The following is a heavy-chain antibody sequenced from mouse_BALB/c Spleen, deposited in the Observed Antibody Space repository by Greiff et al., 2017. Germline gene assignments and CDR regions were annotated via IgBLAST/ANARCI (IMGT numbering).Heavy chain of an antibody. D-gene: IGHD2-14*01. CDR1: GYTFTDYA. Sequence: QVQLKESGAELVRPGVSVKISCKGSGYTFTDYAMHWVKQSHAKSLEWIGVISTYYGDASYNQKFKGKATMTVDKSSSTAYMELARLTSEDSAIYYCAREGGHRSLLAYWGQGTLVTVSA. CDR2: ISTYYGDA. J-gene: IGHJ3*01. CDR3: AREGGHRSLLAY. V-gene: IGHV1S137*01.